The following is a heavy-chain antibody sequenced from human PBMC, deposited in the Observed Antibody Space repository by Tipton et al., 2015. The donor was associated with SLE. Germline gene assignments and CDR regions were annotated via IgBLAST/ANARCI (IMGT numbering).Heavy chain of an antibody. CDR3: ARGYCSDGVCYGFGFFDY. J-gene: IGHJ4*02. CDR2: IHHSGST. CDR1: SGSIRSSNW. D-gene: IGHD2-8*01. V-gene: IGHV4-4*01. Sequence: TLSLTCAVSSGSIRSSNWWSWVRQPPGRGLEWIGEIHHSGSTNSNPSLKSRVTISVDKSKNQFSLKLSSVTAADTAVYFCARGYCSDGVCYGFGFFDYWGQGNLVTVSS.